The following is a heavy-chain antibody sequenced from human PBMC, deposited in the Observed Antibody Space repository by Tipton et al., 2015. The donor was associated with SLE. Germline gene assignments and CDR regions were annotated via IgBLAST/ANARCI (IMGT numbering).Heavy chain of an antibody. CDR1: GFTFSDHY. J-gene: IGHJ4*02. V-gene: IGHV3-72*01. CDR2: TRNKANSYTT. CDR3: ARVTYSSSFDY. D-gene: IGHD6-6*01. Sequence: SLRLSCAASGFTFSDHYMDWVRQAPGKGLEWVGRTRNKANSYTTEYAASVKGRFTISRDDSKNSLYLQMNSLKTEDTAVYYCARVTYSSSFDYWGQGTLVTVSS.